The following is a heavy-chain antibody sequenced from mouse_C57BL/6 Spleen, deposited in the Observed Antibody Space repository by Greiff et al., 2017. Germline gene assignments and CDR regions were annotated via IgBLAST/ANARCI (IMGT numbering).Heavy chain of an antibody. CDR2: IYPGVGDT. V-gene: IGHV1-82*01. CDR1: GYAFSSSW. Sequence: VQLQQSGPELVKPGASVKISCKASGYAFSSSWMNWVKQRPGKGLEWIGRIYPGVGDTNYNGKFKGKATLTADKSSSTAYMQLSSLTSEDSAVYFCARGNWDYFDDWGQGTTLTVSS. D-gene: IGHD4-1*01. CDR3: ARGNWDYFDD. J-gene: IGHJ2*01.